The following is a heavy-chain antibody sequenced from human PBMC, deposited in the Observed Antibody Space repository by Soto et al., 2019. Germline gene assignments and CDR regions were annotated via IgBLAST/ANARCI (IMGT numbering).Heavy chain of an antibody. CDR3: TASRVLGAFDI. D-gene: IGHD7-27*01. CDR2: IMSKDDGGTT. J-gene: IGHJ3*02. Sequence: EVQLVESGGGLVKSGGSLRLSCVVSGFTASDAWMSWVRQAPGRGLVWVARIMSKDDGGTTDYTAPVKGRLIISRDESENTLYLEMNSLKTEDTAVYFCTASRVLGAFDIWGQGTRVTVSS. CDR1: GFTASDAW. V-gene: IGHV3-15*01.